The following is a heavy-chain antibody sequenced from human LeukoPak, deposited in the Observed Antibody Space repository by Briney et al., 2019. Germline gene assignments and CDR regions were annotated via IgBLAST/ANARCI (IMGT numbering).Heavy chain of an antibody. CDR2: INHSEST. CDR3: ATLKRIAARPLPSDY. Sequence: SETLSLTCAVYGGSFSGYYWSWIRQPPGKGLEWIGEINHSESTNYNPSLKSRVTISVDTSKNQFSLKLSSVTAADTAVYYCATLKRIAARPLPSDYWGQGTLVTVSS. CDR1: GGSFSGYY. V-gene: IGHV4-34*01. D-gene: IGHD6-6*01. J-gene: IGHJ4*02.